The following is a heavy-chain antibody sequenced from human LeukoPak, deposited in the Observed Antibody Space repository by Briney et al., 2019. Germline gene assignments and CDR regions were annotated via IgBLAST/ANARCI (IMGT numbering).Heavy chain of an antibody. CDR3: AAKQTVTADY. CDR1: GGSFSGYY. D-gene: IGHD2-21*02. V-gene: IGHV3-23*01. Sequence: ETLSLTCAVYGGSFSGYYWSWVRQAPGKGLEWVSAISGRGRGGSTNYADSVKGRFTISRDNSKNTLYLQMNSLRAEDTAVYYCAAKQTVTADYWGQGTLVTVSS. CDR2: ISGRGRGGST. J-gene: IGHJ4*02.